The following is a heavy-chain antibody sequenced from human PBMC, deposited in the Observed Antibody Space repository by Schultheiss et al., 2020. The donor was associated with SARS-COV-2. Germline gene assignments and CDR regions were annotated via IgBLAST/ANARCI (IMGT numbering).Heavy chain of an antibody. V-gene: IGHV3-33*01. CDR1: GFTFSSYG. J-gene: IGHJ6*02. CDR3: ARGSAGRVLYGMDV. Sequence: GESLKISCAASGFTFSSYGMHWVRQAPGKGLEWVAVIWYDGSNKYYADSVKGRFTISRDNAKNSLYLQMNSLRAEDTAVYYCARGSAGRVLYGMDVWGQGTTVTVSS. D-gene: IGHD1-26*01. CDR2: IWYDGSNK.